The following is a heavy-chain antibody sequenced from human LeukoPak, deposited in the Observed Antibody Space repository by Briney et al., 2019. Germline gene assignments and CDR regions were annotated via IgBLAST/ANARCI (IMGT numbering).Heavy chain of an antibody. CDR2: ISWNSGSI. J-gene: IGHJ4*02. CDR3: AKERGDGYNYGNFDY. Sequence: GGSLRLSCAASGFTFDDYAMHWVRQAPGKGLEWVSGISWNSGSIGYADSVKGRFTISRDNAKNSPYLQMNSLRAEDTALYYCAKERGDGYNYGNFDYWGQGTLVTVSS. CDR1: GFTFDDYA. D-gene: IGHD5-24*01. V-gene: IGHV3-9*01.